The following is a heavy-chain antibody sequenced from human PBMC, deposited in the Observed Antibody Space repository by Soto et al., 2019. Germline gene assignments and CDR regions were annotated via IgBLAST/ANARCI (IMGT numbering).Heavy chain of an antibody. D-gene: IGHD6-13*01. CDR1: GFTFSSYA. J-gene: IGHJ3*02. V-gene: IGHV3-23*01. Sequence: HPGGSLRLSCAASGFTFSSYAMSWVRQAPGKGLEWVSTINDSGGSTYYADSVKGRFTISRDNSKNTLYLQMNSLRAEDTALYYCVRTAAEDAFDVFDIWGQGTMVTVSS. CDR3: VRTAAEDAFDVFDI. CDR2: INDSGGST.